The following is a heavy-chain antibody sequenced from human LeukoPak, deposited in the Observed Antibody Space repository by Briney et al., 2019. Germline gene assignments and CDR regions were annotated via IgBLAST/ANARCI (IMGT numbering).Heavy chain of an antibody. Sequence: ASVKVSCKASGYTFTSYDINWVRQAPGQGLEWMGGIIPIFGTANYAQKFQGRVTITADKSTSTAYMELSSLRSEDTAVYYCARNKRGAYSSGWYDYYYYMDVWGKGTTVTVSS. V-gene: IGHV1-69*06. CDR3: ARNKRGAYSSGWYDYYYYMDV. J-gene: IGHJ6*03. D-gene: IGHD6-19*01. CDR1: GYTFTSYD. CDR2: IIPIFGTA.